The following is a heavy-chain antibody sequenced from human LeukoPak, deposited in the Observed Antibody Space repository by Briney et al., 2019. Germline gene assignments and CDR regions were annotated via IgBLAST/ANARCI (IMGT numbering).Heavy chain of an antibody. V-gene: IGHV1-58*01. D-gene: IGHD3-22*01. CDR1: GFTFTSSA. J-gene: IGHJ4*02. Sequence: SVKVSCKASGFTFTSSAVQWVRQARGQRLEWIGWIVVGSGNTNYAQKFQEGVTITRDMSTSTAYMELSSLRSEDTAVYYCAASPDYYDSSGYSYYFDYWGQGTLVTVSS. CDR3: AASPDYYDSSGYSYYFDY. CDR2: IVVGSGNT.